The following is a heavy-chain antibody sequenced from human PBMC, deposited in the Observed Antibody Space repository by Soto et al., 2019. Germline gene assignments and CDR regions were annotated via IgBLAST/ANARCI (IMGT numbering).Heavy chain of an antibody. CDR2: IYYSGST. CDR1: GGSISSSSYY. CDR3: ARTVEVHFWSGLRGYGMDV. D-gene: IGHD3-3*02. V-gene: IGHV4-39*01. J-gene: IGHJ6*02. Sequence: LSLTFTVSGGSISSSSYYWGWIRQPPGKGLEWIGSIYYSGSTYYNPSLKSRVTISVDTSKNQFSLKLSSVTAADTAVYYCARTVEVHFWSGLRGYGMDVWGQGTTVTVSS.